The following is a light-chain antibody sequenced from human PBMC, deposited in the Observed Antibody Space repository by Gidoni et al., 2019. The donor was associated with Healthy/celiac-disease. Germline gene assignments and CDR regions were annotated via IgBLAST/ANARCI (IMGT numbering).Light chain of an antibody. J-gene: IGLJ1*01. CDR3: SSYTSSSTLGV. CDR1: SSDVGGYNY. V-gene: IGLV2-14*04. CDR2: DVS. Sequence: GSPGQSITISCTGTSSDVGGYNYVSWYQQHPGKAPKLMIYDVSNRPSGVSNRFSGSKSGNTASLTIFGLQAEDEADYYCSSYTSSSTLGVFGTGTKVTVL.